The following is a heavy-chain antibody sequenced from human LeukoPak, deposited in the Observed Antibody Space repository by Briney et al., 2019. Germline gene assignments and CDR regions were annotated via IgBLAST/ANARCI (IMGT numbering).Heavy chain of an antibody. CDR3: ARGGDSSGYYYIDY. J-gene: IGHJ4*02. CDR2: INHSGST. CDR1: GGSFSGYY. V-gene: IGHV4-34*01. D-gene: IGHD3-22*01. Sequence: SETLSLACAVYGGSFSGYYWSWIRQPPGKGLEWIGEINHSGSTNYNPSLRSRVTISVDTSKNQFSLKLSSVTAADTAVYYCARGGDSSGYYYIDYWGQGTLVTVSS.